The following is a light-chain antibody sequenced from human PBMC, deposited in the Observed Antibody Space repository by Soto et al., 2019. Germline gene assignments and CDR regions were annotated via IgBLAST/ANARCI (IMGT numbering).Light chain of an antibody. V-gene: IGKV3-15*01. CDR3: QQYGNSPS. CDR1: QSVSSK. J-gene: IGKJ3*01. Sequence: EIVMTQSPATLSVSPGEGATLSCRASQSVSSKLAWYQQKPGQAPRLLIYGASTRATGIPARFSGSGSGTEFTLIISSLLSEDVAVYYCQQYGNSPSFGPVTKGDSK. CDR2: GAS.